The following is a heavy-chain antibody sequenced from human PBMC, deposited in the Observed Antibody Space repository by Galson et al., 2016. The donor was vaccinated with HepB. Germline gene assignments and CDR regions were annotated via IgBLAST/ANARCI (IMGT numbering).Heavy chain of an antibody. CDR3: AKDGCSGGSCYSSYNWFDP. V-gene: IGHV3-23*01. CDR2: VSASGASP. D-gene: IGHD2-15*01. CDR1: GFTFSDYP. Sequence: SLRLSCAASGFTFSDYPMTWVRQAPGKGLEWVSTVSASGASPYYADSVKGRFTISRDNSRNTLSLQMNDLRAEDTAIYYCAKDGCSGGSCYSSYNWFDPWGQGTLVTVSS. J-gene: IGHJ5*02.